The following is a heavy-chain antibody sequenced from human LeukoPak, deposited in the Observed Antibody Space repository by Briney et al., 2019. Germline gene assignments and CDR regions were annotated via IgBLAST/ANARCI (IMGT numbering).Heavy chain of an antibody. D-gene: IGHD5-24*01. CDR3: ARDLRDPYYYYYMDV. V-gene: IGHV3-9*01. CDR2: ISWNSGSI. J-gene: IGHJ6*03. CDR1: GFTFDDYA. Sequence: GGSLRLSCAASGFTFDDYAMHWVRQAPGKGMEWVSGISWNSGSIAYADSLTGRFTISRDNAKNSLYLQMNSLRAEDTAVYYCARDLRDPYYYYYMDVWGKGTTVTISS.